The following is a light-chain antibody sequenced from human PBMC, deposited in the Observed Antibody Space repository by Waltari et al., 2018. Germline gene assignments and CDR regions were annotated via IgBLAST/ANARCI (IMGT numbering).Light chain of an antibody. CDR1: SSDIGTYLY. Sequence: QSALTQPASVSVSPGQSITISCNGTSSDIGTYLYFSLYLQYPGKAPLLMIDNVSDRHSGISKRFSGSKSGNAASLTISGLQAEDEADYYCSSYTTSSTWVFGGGTKLTVL. CDR2: NVS. V-gene: IGLV2-14*03. CDR3: SSYTTSSTWV. J-gene: IGLJ3*02.